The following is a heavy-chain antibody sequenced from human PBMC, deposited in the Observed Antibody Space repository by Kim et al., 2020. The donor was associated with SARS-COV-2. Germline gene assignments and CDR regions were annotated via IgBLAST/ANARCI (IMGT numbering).Heavy chain of an antibody. CDR3: AGQPYSYGPFDP. D-gene: IGHD5-18*01. CDR1: GGSISSSSYY. CDR2: IYYSGNT. J-gene: IGHJ5*02. V-gene: IGHV4-39*01. Sequence: SETLSLTCTVSGGSISSSSYYWGWIRQPPGKGLEWIGSIYYSGNTYYNPSLKSRVTISVDTSKNQFSLTLSSVAAADTAVYYCAGQPYSYGPFDPWGQGTLVTVSS.